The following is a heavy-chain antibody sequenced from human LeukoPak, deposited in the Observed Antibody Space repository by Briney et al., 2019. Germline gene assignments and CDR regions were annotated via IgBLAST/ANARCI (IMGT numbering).Heavy chain of an antibody. CDR2: IYYSGST. CDR1: GGSISSYY. J-gene: IGHJ5*02. D-gene: IGHD3-16*01. Sequence: SETLSLTCTVSGGSISSYYWSWIRQPPGKGLEWIGYIYYSGSTNYNPSLKSRVTISVDTSKNQFSLKLSSVTAADTAVCYFARILGRFGGEFRFDPWGQGTLVTVSS. V-gene: IGHV4-59*01. CDR3: ARILGRFGGEFRFDP.